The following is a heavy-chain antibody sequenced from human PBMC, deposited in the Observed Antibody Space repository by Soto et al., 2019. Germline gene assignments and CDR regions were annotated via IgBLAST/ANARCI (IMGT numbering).Heavy chain of an antibody. CDR3: ARDLSYYYGSGSYYKEPYYYYYGMDV. J-gene: IGHJ6*02. D-gene: IGHD3-10*01. V-gene: IGHV1-69*13. CDR1: GGTFSSYA. CDR2: IIPIFGTA. Sequence: SVKVSCKASGGTFSSYAISWVRQAPGQGLEWMGGIIPIFGTANYAQKFQGRVTITADESTSTAYMELSSLRSEDTAVYYCARDLSYYYGSGSYYKEPYYYYYGMDVWGQGTTVTVSS.